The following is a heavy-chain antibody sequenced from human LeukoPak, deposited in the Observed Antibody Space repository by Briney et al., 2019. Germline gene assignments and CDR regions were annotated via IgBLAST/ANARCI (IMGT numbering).Heavy chain of an antibody. D-gene: IGHD3-10*02. CDR3: GQDRGWKLSSPPFAPQGGFFDY. CDR2: IRYDGSNK. V-gene: IGHV3-30*02. J-gene: IGHJ4*02. Sequence: GGSLRLSCVASGFTFSSYGMHWVRQAPGKGLEWVAFIRYDGSNKYYADSVKGRFTISRDNSKNTLYLQMNSLRAEDTAVYYCGQDRGWKLSSPPFAPQGGFFDYWGQGTLVTVSS. CDR1: GFTFSSYG.